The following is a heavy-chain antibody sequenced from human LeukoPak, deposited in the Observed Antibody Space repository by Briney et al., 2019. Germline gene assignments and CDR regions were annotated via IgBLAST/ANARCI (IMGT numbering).Heavy chain of an antibody. D-gene: IGHD6-13*01. V-gene: IGHV3-23*01. J-gene: IGHJ4*02. CDR2: ITAIDGRT. CDR1: GFTFSSTT. Sequence: GGSLRLPCVASGFTFSSTTMGWVRQAPGRGLEWVSSITAIDGRTYYADSVRGRFTISRDNSKNTVYLQLNSLRAGDTAIYYCTKDRRGPAAGTWYFDSWGQGALVTVSS. CDR3: TKDRRGPAAGTWYFDS.